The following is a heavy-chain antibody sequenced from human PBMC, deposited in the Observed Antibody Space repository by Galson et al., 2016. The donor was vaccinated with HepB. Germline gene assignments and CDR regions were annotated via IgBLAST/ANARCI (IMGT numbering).Heavy chain of an antibody. CDR2: ISSSSTYI. V-gene: IGHV3-21*04. CDR3: ARDDDGIGVMPLLY. J-gene: IGHJ4*02. D-gene: IGHD3-16*01. Sequence: SLRLSCAASGFTFSTYTMNWVRQAPGKGLEWVSSISSSSTYIYYADSVKGRFAISRDNSKNTLYLQVNGLRAEDTAVYYCARDDDGIGVMPLLYWGQGTLLTVSS. CDR1: GFTFSTYT.